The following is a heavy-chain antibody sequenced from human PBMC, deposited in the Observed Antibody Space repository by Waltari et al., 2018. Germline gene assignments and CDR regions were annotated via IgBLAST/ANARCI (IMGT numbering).Heavy chain of an antibody. CDR3: ARMVRGYCSSTSCHTDH. CDR2: IYYSGST. CDR1: GGSISSSSYY. Sequence: QLQLQESGPGLVKPSETLSLTCTVSGGSISSSSYYWGWVRQPPGKGLEWSGSIYYSGSTYHNPSLKSRVTISVDTSKNQFSLRVSSVTAADTAVFYCARMVRGYCSSTSCHTDHWGQGTLVTVSS. V-gene: IGHV4-39*07. D-gene: IGHD2-2*01. J-gene: IGHJ4*02.